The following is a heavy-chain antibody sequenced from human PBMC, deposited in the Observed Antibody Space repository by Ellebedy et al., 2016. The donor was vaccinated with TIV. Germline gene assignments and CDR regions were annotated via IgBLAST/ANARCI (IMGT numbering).Heavy chain of an antibody. CDR2: IRSETYGGTP. V-gene: IGHV3-49*03. CDR1: GFTFGDFG. Sequence: GESLKISCTASGFTFGDFGMSWFRQAPGKGLEWVGFIRSETYGGTPEYAASVKGRLTISRDDSKSIAYLQMSSLKTDDTAVYYCTREGMAALGDSDFDYWGQGTLVTVSS. CDR3: TREGMAALGDSDFDY. D-gene: IGHD4-17*01. J-gene: IGHJ4*02.